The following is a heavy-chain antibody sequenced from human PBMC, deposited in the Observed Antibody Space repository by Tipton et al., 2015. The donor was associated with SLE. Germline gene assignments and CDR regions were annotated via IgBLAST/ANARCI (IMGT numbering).Heavy chain of an antibody. CDR1: GASISSFSYY. CDR2: IYYSGST. D-gene: IGHD6-13*01. Sequence: TLSLTCTVSGASISSFSYYWGWIRQPPGKGLEWIGSIYYSGSTYYNPSLKSRVTISVDTSKNQFSLKLSSVTAADTAVYYCASYGGSSWGDAFDIWGQGTLVTVSS. J-gene: IGHJ3*02. CDR3: ASYGGSSWGDAFDI. V-gene: IGHV4-39*07.